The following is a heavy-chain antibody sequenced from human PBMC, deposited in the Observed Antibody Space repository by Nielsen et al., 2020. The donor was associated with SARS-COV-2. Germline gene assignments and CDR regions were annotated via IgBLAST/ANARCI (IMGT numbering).Heavy chain of an antibody. V-gene: IGHV4-39*01. Sequence: SETLSLTCTVSGGSISSSSYYWGWIRQPPGKGLEWIGSIYYSGSTYYNPSLKSRVTISVDTSKNQFSLKLSSVTAADTAVYYCALKARLFAFDIWGQGTMVTVSS. CDR2: IYYSGST. CDR3: ALKARLFAFDI. J-gene: IGHJ3*02. CDR1: GGSISSSSYY. D-gene: IGHD6-6*01.